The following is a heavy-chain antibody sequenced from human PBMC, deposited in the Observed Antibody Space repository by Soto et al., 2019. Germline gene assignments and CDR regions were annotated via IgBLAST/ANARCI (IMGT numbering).Heavy chain of an antibody. CDR1: GDSISSYS. CDR3: AREGNLGRWIQPLDS. Sequence: SETLSLTCTVSGDSISSYSWRWIRQPPGKGLEWIGNIHYNGNTKYSPSLKSRVTMSVDTSKNHFSLKLISVTTADTAVYFCAREGNLGRWIQPLDSWGQGTLVTVSS. CDR2: IHYNGNT. D-gene: IGHD2-2*03. J-gene: IGHJ4*02. V-gene: IGHV4-59*01.